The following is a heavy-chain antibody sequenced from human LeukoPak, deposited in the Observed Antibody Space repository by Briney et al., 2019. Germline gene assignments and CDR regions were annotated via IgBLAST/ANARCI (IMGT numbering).Heavy chain of an antibody. CDR3: ARGLRTGAFDI. Sequence: TGGSLRLSCAASGFTFSSYDMHWVRQATGKGLEWVSAIGTAGDTYYPGSVKGRFTISRENAKNSLYLPMNSLRAGDTAVYYCARGLRTGAFDIWGQGTMVTVSS. D-gene: IGHD5/OR15-5a*01. CDR2: IGTAGDT. V-gene: IGHV3-13*01. J-gene: IGHJ3*02. CDR1: GFTFSSYD.